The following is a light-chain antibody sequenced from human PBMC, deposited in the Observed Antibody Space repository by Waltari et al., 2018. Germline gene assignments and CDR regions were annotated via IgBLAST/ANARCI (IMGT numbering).Light chain of an antibody. CDR1: AFAKKY. V-gene: IGLV3-10*01. CDR3: YSTDSTGHERV. J-gene: IGLJ3*02. Sequence: SYELTPPPSVSVSPVQTSRSTCSGDAFAKKYGYWYQQKSGQAPVFVIVEDTKRPSAIPERFSGSSSGTMATLTSTGAQVEDEADYYCYSTDSTGHERVFGGGTELTVL. CDR2: EDT.